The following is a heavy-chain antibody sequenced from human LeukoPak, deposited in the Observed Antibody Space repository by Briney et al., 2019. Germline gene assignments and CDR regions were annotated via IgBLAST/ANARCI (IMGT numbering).Heavy chain of an antibody. V-gene: IGHV1-2*02. CDR2: ISGYSGGI. D-gene: IGHD6-19*01. Sequence: ASVKVSCKASGHTFASYGISWVRQAPGQGLEWMGWISGYSGGINYAQKFQGRVTMTRDTSISTAYMELSRLRSDDTAVYYCARVTGSGWLLSGAPFDYWGQGTLVTVSS. CDR3: ARVTGSGWLLSGAPFDY. J-gene: IGHJ4*02. CDR1: GHTFASYG.